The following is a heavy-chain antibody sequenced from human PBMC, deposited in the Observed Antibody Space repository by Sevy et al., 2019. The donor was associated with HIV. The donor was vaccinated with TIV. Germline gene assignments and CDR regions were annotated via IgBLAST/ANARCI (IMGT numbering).Heavy chain of an antibody. Sequence: GGSLRLSCAASGFSFRDYAMSWVRQAPGKGLEWVSKINGRGSIAYYADSVKGRFTISRDNSKNTLYLQMNSLRPEDTAVYYCARDGGGDYFDYWGQGTLVTVSS. CDR3: ARDGGGDYFDY. J-gene: IGHJ4*02. D-gene: IGHD3-16*01. V-gene: IGHV3-23*01. CDR1: GFSFRDYA. CDR2: INGRGSIA.